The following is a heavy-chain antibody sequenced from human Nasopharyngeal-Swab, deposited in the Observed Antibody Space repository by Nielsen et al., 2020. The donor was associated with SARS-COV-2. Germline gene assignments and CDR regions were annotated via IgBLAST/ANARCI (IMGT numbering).Heavy chain of an antibody. Sequence: GESLKISCAASGFTFSSYSMNWVRQAPGKGLEWVSYISSSSSTIYYADSVKGRFTISRDNAKNSLYLQMNSLRDEDTAVYYCATDTAMVISTAFYYYYGMDVWGQGTMVTVSS. J-gene: IGHJ6*02. CDR1: GFTFSSYS. CDR3: ATDTAMVISTAFYYYYGMDV. D-gene: IGHD5-18*01. V-gene: IGHV3-48*02. CDR2: ISSSSSTI.